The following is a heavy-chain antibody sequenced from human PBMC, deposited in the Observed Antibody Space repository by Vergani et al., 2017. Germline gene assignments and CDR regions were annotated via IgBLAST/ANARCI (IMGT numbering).Heavy chain of an antibody. D-gene: IGHD3-16*01. CDR1: GGSISSGGYY. CDR3: ARESPGGVYGMDV. V-gene: IGHV4-30-4*01. CDR2: IYYSGST. Sequence: QLQLQESGSGLVKPSQTLSLTCAVSGGSISSGGYYWSWIRQPPGKGLEWIGYIYYSGSTYYNPSLKSRVTISVDTSKNQFSLKLSSVTAADTAVYYCARESPGGVYGMDVWGQGTTVTVSS. J-gene: IGHJ6*02.